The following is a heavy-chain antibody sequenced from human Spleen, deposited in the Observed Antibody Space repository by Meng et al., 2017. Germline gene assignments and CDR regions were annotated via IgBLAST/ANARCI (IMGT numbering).Heavy chain of an antibody. Sequence: GESLKISCAASGFVFSSYSMNWVRQAPGKGLEWVSSISSSSTYIHSADSLKGRFTISRDNAKNSLYLQMNSLRAEDTAVYYCARGSSVSHWGQGTLVTVSS. CDR3: ARGSSVSH. J-gene: IGHJ4*02. D-gene: IGHD3-10*01. CDR1: GFVFSSYS. V-gene: IGHV3-21*01. CDR2: ISSSSTYI.